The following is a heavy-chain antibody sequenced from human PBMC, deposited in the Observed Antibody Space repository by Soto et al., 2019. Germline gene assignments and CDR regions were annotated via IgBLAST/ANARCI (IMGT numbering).Heavy chain of an antibody. D-gene: IGHD6-6*01. V-gene: IGHV3-30*18. CDR2: ISYDGTKK. CDR3: AKMKGSSSAFDY. J-gene: IGHJ4*02. Sequence: GGSLRLSCAASGFTFSHYGLDWVRLAPGRGLEWVAVISYDGTKKYYADSVKGRFSISRDNSQSTLLLHMNSLRVEDTAVYYCAKMKGSSSAFDYGGQGTLVTVSS. CDR1: GFTFSHYG.